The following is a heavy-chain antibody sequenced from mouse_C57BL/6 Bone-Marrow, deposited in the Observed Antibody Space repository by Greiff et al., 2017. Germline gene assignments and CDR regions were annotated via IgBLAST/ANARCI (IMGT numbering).Heavy chain of an antibody. J-gene: IGHJ2*01. D-gene: IGHD2-1*01. V-gene: IGHV1-69*01. CDR2: IDPCDSCT. CDR3: ARGVYCNWDCDY. Sequence: VQLQQPGAELVMPGASVKLSCKASGYTFTSYWMHWVKQRPGQGLEWIGEIDPCDSCTNYNDKFKGKSTLTVDKSSSTAYMQLSSLTSEDSAVYYCARGVYCNWDCDYWGQGTTLTVSS. CDR1: GYTFTSYW.